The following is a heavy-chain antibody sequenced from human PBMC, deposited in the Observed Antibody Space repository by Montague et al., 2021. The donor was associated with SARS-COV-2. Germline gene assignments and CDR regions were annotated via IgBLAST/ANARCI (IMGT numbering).Heavy chain of an antibody. CDR3: ARQVIGTDSTGYCGF. V-gene: IGHV5-51*04. D-gene: IGHD3-22*01. Sequence: QSGAEVKQPGESLKISCQGSGYTFTKFWIGWVRQMPGKGLEWMGIIYPGDSDTRYSPSFQGQVTISVDKPISTAYLQWSSLKASDTAMYYCARQVIGTDSTGYCGFWGQGTMVTVAS. J-gene: IGHJ3*01. CDR1: GYTFTKFW. CDR2: IYPGDSDT.